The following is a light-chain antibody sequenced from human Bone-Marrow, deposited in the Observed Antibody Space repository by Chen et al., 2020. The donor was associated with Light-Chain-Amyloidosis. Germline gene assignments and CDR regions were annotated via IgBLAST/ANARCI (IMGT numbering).Light chain of an antibody. CDR2: RDT. Sequence: SSALTPPPSVSVSPGQTAWITCSGDDLPTKYAYWYQQKPGQAPVLVIHRDTERPSGISERFSGSSSGTTATLTISGVQAEDEADYHCQSADSSGTYEVIFGGGTKLTVL. CDR3: QSADSSGTYEVI. V-gene: IGLV3-25*03. CDR1: DLPTKY. J-gene: IGLJ2*01.